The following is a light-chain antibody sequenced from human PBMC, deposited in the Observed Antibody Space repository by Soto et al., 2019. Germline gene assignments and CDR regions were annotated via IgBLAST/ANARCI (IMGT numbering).Light chain of an antibody. J-gene: IGLJ3*02. Sequence: QSVLTQPPSASGTPGQRVTISCSGSSSNIGSKTVNWYQQLPGTAPKLLIYSNNQRPSGVPGRFSGSKSGTSASLAISGLQSEDEADYYCAAGDDTLNGWVFGGGTKVTVL. V-gene: IGLV1-44*01. CDR3: AAGDDTLNGWV. CDR1: SSNIGSKT. CDR2: SNN.